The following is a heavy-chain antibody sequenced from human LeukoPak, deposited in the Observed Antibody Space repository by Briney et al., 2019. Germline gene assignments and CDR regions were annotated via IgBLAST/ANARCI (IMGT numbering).Heavy chain of an antibody. Sequence: PSETLSLTCTVSGGSISSYYWSWIRQPPGKGLEWIGRIYTSGSTNYNPSLKSRVTISVDTSKNQFSLKLSSVTAADTAVYYCAREAYSSGWYYYFDYWGQGTLVTVSS. CDR1: GGSISSYY. CDR2: IYTSGST. J-gene: IGHJ4*02. V-gene: IGHV4-4*08. CDR3: AREAYSSGWYYYFDY. D-gene: IGHD6-19*01.